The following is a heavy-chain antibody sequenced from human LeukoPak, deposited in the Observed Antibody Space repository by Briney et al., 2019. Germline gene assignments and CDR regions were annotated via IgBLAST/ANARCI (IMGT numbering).Heavy chain of an antibody. CDR1: GGSISSGSYY. CDR3: ARDSFIRDYGSGSYPFYYYYYMDV. CDR2: IYTSGST. J-gene: IGHJ6*03. Sequence: SETLSLTCTVSGGSISSGSYYWSWIRQPAGKGLEWIGRIYTSGSTNYNPSLKSRVTISVDTSKNQFSLKLSSVTAADTAVYYCARDSFIRDYGSGSYPFYYYYYMDVWGKGTTVTVSS. V-gene: IGHV4-61*02. D-gene: IGHD3-10*01.